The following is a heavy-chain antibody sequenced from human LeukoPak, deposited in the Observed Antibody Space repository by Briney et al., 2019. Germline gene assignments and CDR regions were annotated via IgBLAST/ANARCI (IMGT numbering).Heavy chain of an antibody. D-gene: IGHD3-22*01. CDR2: IMPMFGKT. J-gene: IGHJ4*02. V-gene: IGHV1-69*06. CDR3: ARGSPPRVYYDRSGYYSYYFDY. CDR1: GGTFSSYD. Sequence: ASVKVSCKASGGTFSSYDISWVRQAPGQGLEWMGGIMPMFGKTNYAQKFQGRVTTTADKATSTAYMELRSLRSDDTAVYYCARGSPPRVYYDRSGYYSYYFDYWGQGTLVTVSS.